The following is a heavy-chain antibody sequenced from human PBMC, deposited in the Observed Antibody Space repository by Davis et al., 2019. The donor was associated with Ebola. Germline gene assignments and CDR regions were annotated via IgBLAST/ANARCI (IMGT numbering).Heavy chain of an antibody. V-gene: IGHV4-59*10. CDR3: ARADGDYVHFDY. CDR1: GGSFSGYY. D-gene: IGHD4-17*01. CDR2: IYTTGST. J-gene: IGHJ4*02. Sequence: SETLSLTCAVYGGSFSGYYWSWIRQPAGKGLEWIGRIYTTGSTNYNPSLRSRVTISVDTSKTQFSLKVSSVTAADTAVYYCARADGDYVHFDYWGQGILVTVSS.